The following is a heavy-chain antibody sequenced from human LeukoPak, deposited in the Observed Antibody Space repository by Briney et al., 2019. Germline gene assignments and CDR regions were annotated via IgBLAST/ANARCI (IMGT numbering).Heavy chain of an antibody. Sequence: SETLSLTCTVSGGSIASSSYYWSWIRQPPEKGLEWIGSMYYSGSTYYNPSLKSRVTISVDTSKNQFSLKLSSVTAADTAVYYCAADYGVYSGAFDIWGQGTMVTVSS. J-gene: IGHJ3*02. CDR3: AADYGVYSGAFDI. CDR2: MYYSGST. CDR1: GGSIASSSYY. D-gene: IGHD4/OR15-4a*01. V-gene: IGHV4-39*01.